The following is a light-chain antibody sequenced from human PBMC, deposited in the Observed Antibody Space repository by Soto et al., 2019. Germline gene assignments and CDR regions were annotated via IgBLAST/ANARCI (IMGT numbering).Light chain of an antibody. CDR3: QQRSNWPRYT. Sequence: EIVLTQSPGILSLSPGERATLSCRASQTVGSYLAWYQQKPGQSPRLLIYDTSNRATGIPARFRGGGSGTDFTLTISSLEPEDFAVYYCQQRSNWPRYTFGQGTKLEIK. CDR1: QTVGSY. J-gene: IGKJ2*01. CDR2: DTS. V-gene: IGKV3-11*01.